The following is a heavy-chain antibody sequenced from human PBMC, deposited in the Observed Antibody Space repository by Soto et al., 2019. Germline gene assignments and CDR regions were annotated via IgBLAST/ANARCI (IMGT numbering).Heavy chain of an antibody. CDR1: GTYW. D-gene: IGHD3-10*01. CDR3: TRAGNYRFDY. CDR2: INSDGSIT. V-gene: IGHV3-74*01. Sequence: PGGSLRLSCAASGTYWMHWVRQAPGKGLVWIGRINSDGSITNYADSVKGRFTISRDNAKNTLYLQMNSLRAEDTAVYYCTRAGNYRFDYWGQGTLVTVSS. J-gene: IGHJ4*02.